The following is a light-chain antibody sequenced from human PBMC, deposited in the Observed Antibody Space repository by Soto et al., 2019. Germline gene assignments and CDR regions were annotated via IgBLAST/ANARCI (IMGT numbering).Light chain of an antibody. Sequence: EIVLAQSPGTLSFSPGERATLSCRASQSVSSYYLAWYQQKPGQAPRLLIYAASSTATGIPDRLSGSKSGTNFTLTIRRLEPEDVGMYYCQQYGSSPITFGQGTRLEIK. CDR3: QQYGSSPIT. J-gene: IGKJ5*01. V-gene: IGKV3-20*01. CDR2: AAS. CDR1: QSVSSYY.